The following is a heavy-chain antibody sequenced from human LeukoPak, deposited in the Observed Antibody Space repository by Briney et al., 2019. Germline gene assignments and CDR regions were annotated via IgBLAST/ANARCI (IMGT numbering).Heavy chain of an antibody. CDR1: GYTFIDYY. CDR2: INPRGGST. D-gene: IGHD2-15*01. Sequence: ASVHVSCKASGYTFIDYYIQWVRQAPGQGLEWMGKINPRGGSTRHAQRFQGRVTMTRDTSTSTLYMELSSLTSEDTAVYYCARKFGGSGYYFDYWGQGTLVTVSS. V-gene: IGHV1-46*01. J-gene: IGHJ4*02. CDR3: ARKFGGSGYYFDY.